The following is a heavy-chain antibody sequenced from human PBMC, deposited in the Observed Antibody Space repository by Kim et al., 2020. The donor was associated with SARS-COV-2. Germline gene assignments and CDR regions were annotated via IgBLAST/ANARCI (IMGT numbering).Heavy chain of an antibody. J-gene: IGHJ3*02. V-gene: IGHV1-24*01. D-gene: IGHD3-10*01. CDR1: GYTLTELS. CDR3: ATSLRSRSFSRPTNDAFDI. CDR2: FDPEDGET. Sequence: ASVKVSCKVSGYTLTELSMHWVRQAPGKGLEWMGGFDPEDGETIYAQKFQGRVTMTEDTSTDTAYMELSSLRSEDTAVYYCATSLRSRSFSRPTNDAFDIWGQGTMVTVSS.